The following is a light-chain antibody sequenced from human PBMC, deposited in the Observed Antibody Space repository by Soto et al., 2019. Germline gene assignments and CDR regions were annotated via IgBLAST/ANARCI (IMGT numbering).Light chain of an antibody. CDR1: QGVSAY. CDR3: QRYNNWPLT. CDR2: AAS. V-gene: IGKV1-39*01. Sequence: DIQMTQSPSSLSASVGDRVTITCRASQGVSAYLLWYQQRQGRAPKLLIYAASNLLSGVPSRFSGSGSGTNFTLTINSLQSEDFAVYYCQRYNNWPLTFGGGTKVESK. J-gene: IGKJ4*01.